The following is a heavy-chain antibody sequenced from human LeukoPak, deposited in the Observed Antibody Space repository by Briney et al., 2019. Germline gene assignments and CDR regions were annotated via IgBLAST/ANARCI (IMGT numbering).Heavy chain of an antibody. CDR2: IYYSGST. Sequence: SETLSLTCAVYGGSFSGYYWSWIRQPPGKGLEWIGYIYYSGSTYYNPSLKSRDTISVDTSKNQFSLKLSSVTAADTAVYYCARKIDPGPYYFDYWGQGTLVTVSS. J-gene: IGHJ4*02. CDR3: ARKIDPGPYYFDY. CDR1: GGSFSGYY. V-gene: IGHV4-30-4*08.